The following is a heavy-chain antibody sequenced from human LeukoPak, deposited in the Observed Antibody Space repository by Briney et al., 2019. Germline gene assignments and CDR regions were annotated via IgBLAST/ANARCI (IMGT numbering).Heavy chain of an antibody. CDR1: GYTFTGYY. J-gene: IGHJ4*02. Sequence: ASVKVSCKASGYTFTGYYMHWVRQAPGQGLEWMGWINPTSGGTNYAQKFQGRVTMTRDTSISTAHMELSRLRSDDTAVYYCARGTSSGNDYWGQGTLVTVSS. CDR3: ARGTSSGNDY. CDR2: INPTSGGT. D-gene: IGHD6-19*01. V-gene: IGHV1-2*02.